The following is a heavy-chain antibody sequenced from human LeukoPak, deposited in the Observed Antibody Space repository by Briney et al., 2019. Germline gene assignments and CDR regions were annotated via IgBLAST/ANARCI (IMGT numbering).Heavy chain of an antibody. Sequence: SETLCLTCTVSGGSISTYYWTWIRQPPGKGLEWIGYIYYSGSTNYNPSLERRITISVDTSKNQFSLKLTSVTAADTAVYYCARARGAMGYYFDYWGQGTLVTVSS. V-gene: IGHV4-59*01. CDR2: IYYSGST. J-gene: IGHJ4*02. CDR3: ARARGAMGYYFDY. D-gene: IGHD5-18*01. CDR1: GGSISTYY.